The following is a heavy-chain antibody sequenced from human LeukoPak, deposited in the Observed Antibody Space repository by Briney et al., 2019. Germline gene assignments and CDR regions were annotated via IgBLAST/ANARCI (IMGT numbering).Heavy chain of an antibody. D-gene: IGHD4-17*01. V-gene: IGHV4-59*08. CDR3: ARHEALYGDFDY. CDR2: IYYSGNT. Sequence: SETLSLTCSVSGDSLRSAYWTWIRQPPGKGLEYIGHIYYSGNTNYNPSLKSRVIISVDTSKNQFSLKLSSVTAADTAVYYCARHEALYGDFDYWGQGTLVTVSS. CDR1: GDSLRSAY. J-gene: IGHJ4*02.